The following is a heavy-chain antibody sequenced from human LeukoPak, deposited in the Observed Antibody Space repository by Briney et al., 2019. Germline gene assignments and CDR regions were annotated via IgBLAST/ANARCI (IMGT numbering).Heavy chain of an antibody. Sequence: ASVKVSCKVSGYTLTELSMHWVRQAPGKGLEWMGGFDPEDGETIYAQKFQGRVTMTEDTSTDTAYMELSSLRSEDTAVYYCAYSGSYLDAFGIWGQGTMVTVSS. J-gene: IGHJ3*02. CDR2: FDPEDGET. V-gene: IGHV1-24*01. CDR1: GYTLTELS. CDR3: AYSGSYLDAFGI. D-gene: IGHD1-26*01.